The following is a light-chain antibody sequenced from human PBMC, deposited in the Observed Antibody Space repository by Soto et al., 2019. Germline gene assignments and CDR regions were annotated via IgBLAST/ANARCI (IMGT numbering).Light chain of an antibody. V-gene: IGLV2-8*01. Sequence: QSVLTQPPSASGSPGQSVTISCTGTKNDIGVYDFVSWYQHHPGKAPRLIIYEVVQRPSGVPDRFSGSKSGNTASLTVSGLQSEDAADYYCASWDDTQDGDWVFGGGTQLTVL. CDR1: KNDIGVYDF. CDR3: ASWDDTQDGDWV. J-gene: IGLJ3*02. CDR2: EVV.